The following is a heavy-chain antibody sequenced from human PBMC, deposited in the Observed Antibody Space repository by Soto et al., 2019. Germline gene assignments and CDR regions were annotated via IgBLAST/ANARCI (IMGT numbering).Heavy chain of an antibody. CDR2: IYHSGST. V-gene: IGHV4-4*02. Sequence: QVQLQESGPGLVKPSGTLSLTCAVSGGSISSSNWWSWVRQPPGKGLEWIGEIYHSGSTNYNPSLSSRVPISVDKSKNQFSLKLSSVTAADTAVYYCARGRYCGGDCPPDSWGQGTLVTVSS. CDR3: ARGRYCGGDCPPDS. D-gene: IGHD2-21*02. J-gene: IGHJ4*02. CDR1: GGSISSSNW.